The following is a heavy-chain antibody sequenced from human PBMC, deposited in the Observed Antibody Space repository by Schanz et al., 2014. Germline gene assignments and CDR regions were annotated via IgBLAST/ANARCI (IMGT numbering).Heavy chain of an antibody. CDR3: TTDNGHFAFDF. D-gene: IGHD2-8*01. CDR2: INTGSNYI. CDR1: GFSFSDYY. V-gene: IGHV3-11*05. Sequence: VQLVQSGGGLVQPGGSLRLSCAASGFSFSDYYMSWIRQAPGKGLEWISFINTGSNYINYADSVKGRFTISRDNAKNSLFLQMNSLETEDTAVYYCTTDNGHFAFDFWGQGTMVTVSS. J-gene: IGHJ3*01.